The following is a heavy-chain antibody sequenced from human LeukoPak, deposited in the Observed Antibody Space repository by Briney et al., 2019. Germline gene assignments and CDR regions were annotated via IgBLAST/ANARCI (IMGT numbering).Heavy chain of an antibody. CDR2: IYSGGST. D-gene: IGHD1-26*01. CDR1: GFTVSSNY. CDR3: ARAGGRIVGARYNYYYYGMDV. V-gene: IGHV3-66*01. J-gene: IGHJ6*02. Sequence: GGSLRLSCAASGFTVSSNYMSWVRQAPGKGLEWVSVIYSGGSTYYADSVKGRFTISRDNSKNTLYLQMNSLRAEDTAVYYCARAGGRIVGARYNYYYYGMDVWGQGTTVTVSS.